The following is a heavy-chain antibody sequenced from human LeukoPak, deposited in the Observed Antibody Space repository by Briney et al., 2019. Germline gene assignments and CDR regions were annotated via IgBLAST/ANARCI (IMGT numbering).Heavy chain of an antibody. V-gene: IGHV4-59*01. CDR3: ARAPLRNAFDI. CDR2: IYYSGST. D-gene: IGHD3-3*01. J-gene: IGHJ3*02. Sequence: SETLSLTCTVSGGSISSYYWSWIRQPPGKGLEWIGCIYYSGSTNYNPSLKSRVTISVDTSKNQFSLKLSSVTAADTAVYYCARAPLRNAFDIWGQGTMVTVSS. CDR1: GGSISSYY.